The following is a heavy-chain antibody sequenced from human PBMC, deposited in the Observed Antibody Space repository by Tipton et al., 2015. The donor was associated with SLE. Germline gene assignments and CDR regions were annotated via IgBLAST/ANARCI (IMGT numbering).Heavy chain of an antibody. Sequence: TLSLPCAASGFRFSDYYMNWMRQAPGKGLEWIGRIYTSGSTKYSPSLKSRVTISTNTSRNQFSLRLSSVTAADTAFYYCARTSYSSGWYADYWGQGILVTVSS. D-gene: IGHD6-19*01. CDR2: IYTSGST. CDR3: ARTSYSSGWYADY. CDR1: GFRFSDYY. J-gene: IGHJ4*02. V-gene: IGHV4-4*08.